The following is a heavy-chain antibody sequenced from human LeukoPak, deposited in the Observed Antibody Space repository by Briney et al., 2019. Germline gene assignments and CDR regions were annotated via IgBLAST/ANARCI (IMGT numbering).Heavy chain of an antibody. Sequence: SETLSLTCTVSGGSISSYYWSWIRQPPGKGLEWIGYIYYSGSTNYNPSLKSRVTISVDTSKNQFSLKLSSVTAADTAVYYCARAPLKGSLYYFDYWGQGTLVTVSS. V-gene: IGHV4-59*01. D-gene: IGHD6-13*01. CDR2: IYYSGST. J-gene: IGHJ4*02. CDR3: ARAPLKGSLYYFDY. CDR1: GGSISSYY.